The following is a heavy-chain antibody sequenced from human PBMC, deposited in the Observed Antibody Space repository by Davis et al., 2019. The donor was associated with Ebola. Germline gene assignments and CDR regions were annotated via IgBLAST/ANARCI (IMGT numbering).Heavy chain of an antibody. D-gene: IGHD3-16*02. CDR2: ISAYNGNT. V-gene: IGHV1-18*04. CDR3: ARDGYRTFALSTDYGMDV. Sequence: GESLKISCKGSGYTFTSYGISWVRQAPGQGLEWMGWISAYNGNTNYAQKLQGRVTMTTDTSTSTAYMELRSLRSDDTAVYYCARDGYRTFALSTDYGMDVWGQGTTVTVSS. CDR1: GYTFTSYG. J-gene: IGHJ6*02.